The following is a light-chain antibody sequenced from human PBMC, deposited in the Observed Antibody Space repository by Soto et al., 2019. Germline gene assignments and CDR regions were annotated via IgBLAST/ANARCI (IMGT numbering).Light chain of an antibody. CDR1: QHISSF. V-gene: IGKV1-8*01. CDR2: ASS. CDR3: QQYYSYPRT. Sequence: AIRVTQSPSSISVSPGDRVTITCRASQHISSFLAWYQQRPGKAPNLLLYASSSLQSGVPSRFSGSGSGTDFTLTISNLQSEDFGTYYCQQYYSYPRTFGQGTKVEIK. J-gene: IGKJ1*01.